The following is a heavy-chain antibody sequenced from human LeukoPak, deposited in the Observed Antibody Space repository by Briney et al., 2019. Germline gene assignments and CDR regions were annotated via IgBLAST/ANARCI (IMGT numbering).Heavy chain of an antibody. CDR1: GYTFTSYA. V-gene: IGHV1-3*04. Sequence: ASVKVSRKASGYTFTSYAIHWVRQAPGHGLEWMGWINTDNSNTKFSQKFQGRVTITRDTSASTVHMELSSLRSEDTAIYYCARETVASSSDYWGQGTLVTVSS. D-gene: IGHD2-2*01. J-gene: IGHJ4*02. CDR2: INTDNSNT. CDR3: ARETVASSSDY.